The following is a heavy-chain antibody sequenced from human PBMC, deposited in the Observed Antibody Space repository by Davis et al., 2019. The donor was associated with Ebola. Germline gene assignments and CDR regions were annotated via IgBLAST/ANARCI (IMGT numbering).Heavy chain of an antibody. CDR2: IKQDASEI. D-gene: IGHD1-14*01. CDR3: ATVRYDLGQAY. J-gene: IGHJ4*02. CDR1: GFMFSSYW. V-gene: IGHV3-7*03. Sequence: GGSLRLSCAASGFMFSSYWMTWVRQAPGKGLKWVANIKQDASEINYVDSVRGRFTISRDNAKNSLYLQMSSLRVDDTAVYYCATVRYDLGQAYWGQGTLVTVSS.